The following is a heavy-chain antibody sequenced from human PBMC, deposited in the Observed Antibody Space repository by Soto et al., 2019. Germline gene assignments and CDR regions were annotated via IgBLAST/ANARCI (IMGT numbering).Heavy chain of an antibody. CDR1: GGTFSSYA. CDR2: IIPIFGTA. D-gene: IGHD3-16*02. V-gene: IGHV1-69*01. CDR3: ARTHGDYVWGSYRPDYFDM. J-gene: IGHJ3*02. Sequence: QVQLVQSGAEVKKPGSSVKVSCKASGGTFSSYAISWVRQAPGQGLEWMGEIIPIFGTANYAQKFQGRVTVTVDESTRTAYMGLSSLGSEVTAVYYCARTHGDYVWGSYRPDYFDMWGQGTMVTVSS.